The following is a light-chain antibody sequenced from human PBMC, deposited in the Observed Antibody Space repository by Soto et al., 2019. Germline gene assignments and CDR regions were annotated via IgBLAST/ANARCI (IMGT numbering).Light chain of an antibody. V-gene: IGKV1-5*01. Sequence: DIQMTPSPSTLSASVGDRVTITCRASQSISSWLAWYQQKPGKAPKLLIYDASSLESGVPSRFSGSGSGTEFTLTISSLQPDDFATYYCQKYNSYSWKCGKGNKVAIK. CDR2: DAS. CDR3: QKYNSYSWK. J-gene: IGKJ1*01. CDR1: QSISSW.